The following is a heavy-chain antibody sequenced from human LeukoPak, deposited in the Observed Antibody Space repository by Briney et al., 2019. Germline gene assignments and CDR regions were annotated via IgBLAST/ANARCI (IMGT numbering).Heavy chain of an antibody. CDR3: ARHLQNYGDYLGLYYFDY. D-gene: IGHD4-17*01. J-gene: IGHJ4*02. CDR2: IYYSGST. CDR1: GGSISSYY. V-gene: IGHV4-59*08. Sequence: SETLSLTCTVSGGSISSYYWSWIRQPPGKGLEWIGYIYYSGSTNYNPSLKSRVTISVDTSQNQFSLKLSSVTAADTAVYYCARHLQNYGDYLGLYYFDYWGQGTLVTVSS.